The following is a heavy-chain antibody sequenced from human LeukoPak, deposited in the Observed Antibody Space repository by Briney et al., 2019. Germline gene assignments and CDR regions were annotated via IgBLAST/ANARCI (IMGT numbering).Heavy chain of an antibody. CDR1: KFTFSHYG. J-gene: IGHJ3*02. V-gene: IGHV3-7*01. Sequence: PGGSLRLSCSASKFTFSHYGMQWVRQAPGKGLEWVANIKQDGSEKYYVDSVKGRFTISRDNAKNSLYLQMNSLRAEDTAVYYCARDRGSGWYRADAFDIWGQGTMVTVSS. CDR2: IKQDGSEK. CDR3: ARDRGSGWYRADAFDI. D-gene: IGHD6-19*01.